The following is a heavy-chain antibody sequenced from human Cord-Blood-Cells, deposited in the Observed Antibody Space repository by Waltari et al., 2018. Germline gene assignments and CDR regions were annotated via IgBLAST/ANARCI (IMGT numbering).Heavy chain of an antibody. Sequence: QVQLVQSGAEVKKPGSSVKVSCKASGGTFSSYAISWVRQAPGQGREWMGRIITIRGIANCAQKFQGRVTITADKSKSTAYMELSSLRSEDTAVYYCARERGYSYGLDAFDIWGQGTMVTVSS. J-gene: IGHJ3*02. D-gene: IGHD5-18*01. CDR1: GGTFSSYA. V-gene: IGHV1-69*09. CDR3: ARERGYSYGLDAFDI. CDR2: IITIRGIA.